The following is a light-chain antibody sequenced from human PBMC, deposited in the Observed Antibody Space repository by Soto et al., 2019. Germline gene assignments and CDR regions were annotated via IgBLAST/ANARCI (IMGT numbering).Light chain of an antibody. CDR1: HRDVGTFYF. V-gene: IGLV2-11*01. Sequence: LTHPRSVSGAPGQSVPIPPTSRHRDVGTFYFVSWYQQYPGKGPKLIIYDVTERPSGVPDRFSGSKSGNTASLTISGLQAEDEADYYCCSYAGSYTYIFGSGTKVTVL. CDR2: DVT. CDR3: CSYAGSYTYI. J-gene: IGLJ1*01.